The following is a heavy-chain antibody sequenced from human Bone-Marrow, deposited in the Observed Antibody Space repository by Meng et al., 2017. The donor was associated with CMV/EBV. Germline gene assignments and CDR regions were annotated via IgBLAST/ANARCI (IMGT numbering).Heavy chain of an antibody. Sequence: SESLSLTCAVYGGSFSGYYWSWIRQPPGKGLEWIGEIKHSGSTNYHPSLKSRVTISVDTSKNQLALKRSSVTAAATAVYYCARGHLSRGNSGYYSYGMDVWGQGTTVTVSS. V-gene: IGHV4-34*01. CDR1: GGSFSGYY. J-gene: IGHJ6*02. CDR3: ARGHLSRGNSGYYSYGMDV. CDR2: IKHSGST. D-gene: IGHD4-23*01.